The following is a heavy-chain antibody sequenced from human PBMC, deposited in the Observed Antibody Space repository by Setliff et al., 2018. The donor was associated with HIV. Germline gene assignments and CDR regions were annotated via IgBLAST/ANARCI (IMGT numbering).Heavy chain of an antibody. Sequence: PSETLSLTCTVSGDSITRGSYYWSWIRQPAGKGLEWIGHLYTSGKTHYSPTLKSRMTISADTSKNRLSLNLCSVTAADTAVYYCARAAYSGTYLWEPATDLWGRGTLVTVTS. J-gene: IGHJ2*01. CDR3: ARAAYSGTYLWEPATDL. CDR1: GDSITRGSYY. D-gene: IGHD1-26*01. CDR2: LYTSGKT. V-gene: IGHV4-61*09.